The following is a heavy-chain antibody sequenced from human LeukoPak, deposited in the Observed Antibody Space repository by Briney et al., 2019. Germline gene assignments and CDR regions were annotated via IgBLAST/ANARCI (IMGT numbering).Heavy chain of an antibody. D-gene: IGHD2-8*01. CDR1: GFTFSSYA. Sequence: GGSLRLSCAASGFTFSSYAMSWARQAPGKGLEWVSAISGSGGSTYYADSVKGRFTISRDNSKNTLYLQMNSLRAEDTAVYYCASQRKYCTNGVCYGWFDPWGQGTLVTVSS. CDR2: ISGSGGST. CDR3: ASQRKYCTNGVCYGWFDP. V-gene: IGHV3-23*01. J-gene: IGHJ5*02.